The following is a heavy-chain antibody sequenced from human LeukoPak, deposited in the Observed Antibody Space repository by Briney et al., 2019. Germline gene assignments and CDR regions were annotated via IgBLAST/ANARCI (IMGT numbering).Heavy chain of an antibody. D-gene: IGHD3-22*01. CDR1: GYSFTNYW. Sequence: GESLKISCKGSGYSFTNYWIGWVRQMPGKGLEWMGIIYPGDSDTRYSPSFQGQVTISTDKSISTAYLQWSSLKASDTAIYYCARSSCGYQYYFEHWGQGTLVTVSS. V-gene: IGHV5-51*01. CDR3: ARSSCGYQYYFEH. CDR2: IYPGDSDT. J-gene: IGHJ4*02.